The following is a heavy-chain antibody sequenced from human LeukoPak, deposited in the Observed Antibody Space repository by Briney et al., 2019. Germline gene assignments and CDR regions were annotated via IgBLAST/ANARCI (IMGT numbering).Heavy chain of an antibody. CDR3: ARGLGRTAMVTRGGVRFDY. CDR2: FDPEDGET. Sequence: ASVKVSCKVSGYTLTELSMHWVRQAPGKGLEWMGGFDPEDGETIYAQKFQGRVAMTRNTSITTGYMELSSLRSEDTAVYYCARGLGRTAMVTRGGVRFDYWGQGTLVTVSS. V-gene: IGHV1-24*01. D-gene: IGHD5-18*01. J-gene: IGHJ4*02. CDR1: GYTLTELS.